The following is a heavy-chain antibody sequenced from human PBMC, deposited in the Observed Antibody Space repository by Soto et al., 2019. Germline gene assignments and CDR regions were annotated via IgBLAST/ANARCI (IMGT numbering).Heavy chain of an antibody. V-gene: IGHV3-30*03. D-gene: IGHD3-10*01. J-gene: IGHJ1*01. Sequence: QVQLVDSGGGVVQPGGSLRLSCVVSGFTFSTYGMHWVRQAPGKGLEWVAGISFYGSFKYYSDSLKGRFTISRDNSESTRFLQLTSLRGEDTALFSCARRSPPLIRVSNLDYWGQGILVTVP. CDR3: ARRSPPLIRVSNLDY. CDR2: ISFYGSFK. CDR1: GFTFSTYG.